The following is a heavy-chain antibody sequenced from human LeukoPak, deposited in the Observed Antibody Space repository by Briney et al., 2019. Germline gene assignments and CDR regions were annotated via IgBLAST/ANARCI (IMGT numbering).Heavy chain of an antibody. CDR3: ARCARCCSGGSCYCYYFDY. Sequence: GGSLRLSCAASGFTFSDYYMSWIRQAPGKGLEWVSYISSSGSTIYYADSVKGRFTISRDNAKNSLYLQMNSLRAEDTAVYYCARCARCCSGGSCYCYYFDYWGQGTLVTVSS. CDR1: GFTFSDYY. V-gene: IGHV3-11*01. CDR2: ISSSGSTI. D-gene: IGHD2-15*01. J-gene: IGHJ4*02.